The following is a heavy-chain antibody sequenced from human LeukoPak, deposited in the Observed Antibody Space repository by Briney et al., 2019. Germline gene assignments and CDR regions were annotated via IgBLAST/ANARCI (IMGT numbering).Heavy chain of an antibody. J-gene: IGHJ5*02. CDR3: ARGPYIVVVTPKRNWFDP. Sequence: KPSETLSLTCAVYGGSFSGYYWSWIRQPPGKGLEWIGEINHSGSTNYNPSLKSRVTISVDTSKNQFSLKLSSVTAADTAVYYCARGPYIVVVTPKRNWFDPWGQGTLVTVSS. CDR1: GGSFSGYY. D-gene: IGHD2-2*01. CDR2: INHSGST. V-gene: IGHV4-34*01.